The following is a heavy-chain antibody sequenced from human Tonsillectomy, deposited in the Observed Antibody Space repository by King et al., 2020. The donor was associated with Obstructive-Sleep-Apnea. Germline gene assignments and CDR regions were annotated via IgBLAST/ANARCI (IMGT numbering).Heavy chain of an antibody. CDR2: ISYDGSNK. CDR3: AREGPVVVPDAVPGFQWCDT. Sequence: VQLVESGGGVVQPGRSLRLSCAASGFTFSTYAMYWVRQAPGKGLEWGAVISYDGSNKNYADSVKGRFTISRDNSKNTLSRQINDLRAEDTAVYYCAREGPVVVPDAVPGFQWCDTWGPRTLGTVSS. J-gene: IGHJ5*01. D-gene: IGHD2-2*01. CDR1: GFTFSTYA. V-gene: IGHV3-30-3*01.